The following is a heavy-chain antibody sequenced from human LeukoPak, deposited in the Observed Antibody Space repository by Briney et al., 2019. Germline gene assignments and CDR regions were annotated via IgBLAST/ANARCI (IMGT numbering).Heavy chain of an antibody. D-gene: IGHD6-19*01. CDR2: INTDGTVT. V-gene: IGHV3-74*01. CDR3: ATKQWLAPPPDS. Sequence: GGSLRLSCAASGFTFSKYWMLWVRQAPGKGLESVSRINTDGTVTTYADSVKGRFTVSRDNADNTMFLQMDSVRDEDTAVYYCATKQWLAPPPDSWGQGTPVTVSS. CDR1: GFTFSKYW. J-gene: IGHJ4*02.